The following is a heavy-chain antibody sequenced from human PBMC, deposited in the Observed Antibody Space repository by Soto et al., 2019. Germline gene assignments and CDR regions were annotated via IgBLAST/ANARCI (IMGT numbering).Heavy chain of an antibody. V-gene: IGHV3-9*01. Sequence: EVQLVESGGGLVQPGRSLRLSCAASGFTFDDNAMHWVRQGPGKGLEWVSGISWNSGSVGYADSVKGRFTISRDNAKNSLYLQMNSLRPEDTALYYCVKDMWEYCTYTNCHTFDYWGQGTLVTVSS. CDR3: VKDMWEYCTYTNCHTFDY. J-gene: IGHJ4*02. CDR1: GFTFDDNA. D-gene: IGHD2-8*01. CDR2: ISWNSGSV.